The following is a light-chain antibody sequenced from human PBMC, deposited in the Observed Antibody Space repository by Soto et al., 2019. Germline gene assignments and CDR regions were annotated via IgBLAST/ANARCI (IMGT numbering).Light chain of an antibody. CDR3: QQANNFPVT. J-gene: IGKJ4*01. Sequence: DIQMTQSPSSVSASVGDRVTITCRASQGIDSWLTWFQQKPGKAPKLLIYAASTLQSGVPSRFSGSGSGTDFTLNIRSLQPEDFETYFCQQANNFPVTFGGGTKVDIK. CDR1: QGIDSW. CDR2: AAS. V-gene: IGKV1-12*01.